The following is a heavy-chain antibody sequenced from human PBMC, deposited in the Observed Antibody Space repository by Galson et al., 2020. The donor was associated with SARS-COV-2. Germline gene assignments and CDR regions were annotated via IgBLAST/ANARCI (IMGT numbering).Heavy chain of an antibody. CDR3: ARVKRITSFGVVIIEGPFDY. D-gene: IGHD3-3*01. CDR1: GGSISSSSYY. Sequence: SETLSLTCTVSGGSISSSSYYWGWIRQPPGKGLEWIGSIYYSGSTYYNPSLKSRVTISVDTSKNQFSLKLSSVTAADTAVYYCARVKRITSFGVVIIEGPFDYWGQGTLVTVSS. J-gene: IGHJ4*02. CDR2: IYYSGST. V-gene: IGHV4-39*07.